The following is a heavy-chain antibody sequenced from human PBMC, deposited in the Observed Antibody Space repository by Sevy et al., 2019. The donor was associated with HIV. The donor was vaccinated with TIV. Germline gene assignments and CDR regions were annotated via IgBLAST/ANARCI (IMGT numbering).Heavy chain of an antibody. CDR3: AREAGGYDYDYGLDV. CDR2: IYYNGHT. Sequence: SETLSLTCSVSGGTIVSSGHYWGWIRQTPGKGLEWIGSIYYNGHTYYNPSLKSRLTISIDTSKHQFSLNLGSVTAADTGLYFCAREAGGYDYDYGLDVWGQGTTVTVSS. CDR1: GGTIVSSGHY. V-gene: IGHV4-39*02. D-gene: IGHD5-12*01. J-gene: IGHJ6*02.